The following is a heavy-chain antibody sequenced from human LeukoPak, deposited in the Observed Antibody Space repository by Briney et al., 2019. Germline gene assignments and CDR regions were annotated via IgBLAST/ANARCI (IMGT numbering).Heavy chain of an antibody. CDR1: GYSFTSYW. CDR3: ARHSLFGGYSSYDTIDY. J-gene: IGHJ4*02. CDR2: IYPGDSDT. V-gene: IGHV5-51*01. D-gene: IGHD5-12*01. Sequence: GESLKISCKGSGYSFTSYWIGWVRQMPGKGLEWMGIIYPGDSDTRYSPSFQGQVTISADKSISTAYLQWSSLKASDTAMYYCARHSLFGGYSSYDTIDYWGQGTLVTVSS.